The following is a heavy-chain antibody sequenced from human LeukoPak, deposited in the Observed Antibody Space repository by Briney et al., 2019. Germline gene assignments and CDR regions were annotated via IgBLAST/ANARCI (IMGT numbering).Heavy chain of an antibody. CDR2: IIPIFGTA. V-gene: IGHV1-69*13. Sequence: GASVKVSCKASGGTFSSYAISWVRQAPGQGLEWMGGIIPIFGTANYAQKFQGRVTITADESTSTAYMELSSLRSEDTAVYYCATTPQLLPYYFDYWGQGTLVTVSS. D-gene: IGHD2-2*01. CDR3: ATTPQLLPYYFDY. J-gene: IGHJ4*02. CDR1: GGTFSSYA.